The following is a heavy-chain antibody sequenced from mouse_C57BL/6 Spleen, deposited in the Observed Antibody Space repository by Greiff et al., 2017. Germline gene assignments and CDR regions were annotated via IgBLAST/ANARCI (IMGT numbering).Heavy chain of an antibody. D-gene: IGHD3-1*01. Sequence: VQLQQSGPELVKPGASVKMSCKASGYTFTDYNMHWVKQSHGKSLEWIGDINPNNGGTSYNQKFKGKATLTVNKSSSTAYMERRSLTSEDSAVYCCASSGLYAMDYWGQGTSVTVAS. V-gene: IGHV1-22*01. CDR1: GYTFTDYN. CDR3: ASSGLYAMDY. J-gene: IGHJ4*01. CDR2: INPNNGGT.